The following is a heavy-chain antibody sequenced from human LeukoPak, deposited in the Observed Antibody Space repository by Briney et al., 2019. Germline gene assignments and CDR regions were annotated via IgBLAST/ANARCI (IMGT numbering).Heavy chain of an antibody. J-gene: IGHJ4*02. D-gene: IGHD5/OR15-5a*01. CDR3: ATGGSTLGDFDS. CDR1: GYSVTESP. CDR2: FDPEEGER. V-gene: IGHV1-24*01. Sequence: ALVKVSCKVSGYSVTESPMHWVRQAPGKGLEWMGGFDPEEGERMYAQKFQGRVTMTEDTSTDTAHMDLSSLKSEDTAVYYCATGGSTLGDFDSWGQGTLVTVSS.